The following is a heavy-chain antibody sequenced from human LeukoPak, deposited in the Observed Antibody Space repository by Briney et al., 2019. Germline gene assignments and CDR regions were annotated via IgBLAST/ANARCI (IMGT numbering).Heavy chain of an antibody. D-gene: IGHD1-26*01. Sequence: GGSLRLSCAASGFTFSSYSMNWVRQAPGKGLEWVSYISSSSSTIYYADSVKGRFTISRDNAKNSLYLQMNSLRAEDTAVYYCAKGGSGSYYRTYYYYYGMDVWGQGTTVTVSS. V-gene: IGHV3-48*04. CDR3: AKGGSGSYYRTYYYYYGMDV. CDR2: ISSSSSTI. J-gene: IGHJ6*02. CDR1: GFTFSSYS.